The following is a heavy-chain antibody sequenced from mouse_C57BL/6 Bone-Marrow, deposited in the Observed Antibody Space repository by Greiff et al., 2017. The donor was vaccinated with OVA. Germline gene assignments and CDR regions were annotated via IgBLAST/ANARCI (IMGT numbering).Heavy chain of an antibody. Sequence: QVQLQQPGAELVMPGASVKLSCKASGYTFTSYWMHWVKQRPGQGLEWIGEIDPSDSYTNYNQKFKGKSTLTVDKSSSTAYMQLSSLTSEDSAVDYCARDPYLRDFDYWGQGTTLTVSS. CDR1: GYTFTSYW. CDR3: ARDPYLRDFDY. CDR2: IDPSDSYT. D-gene: IGHD6-5*01. J-gene: IGHJ2*01. V-gene: IGHV1-69*01.